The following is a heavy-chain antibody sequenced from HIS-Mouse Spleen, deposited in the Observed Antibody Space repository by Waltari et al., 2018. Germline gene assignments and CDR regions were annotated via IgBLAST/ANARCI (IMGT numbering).Heavy chain of an antibody. Sequence: QVQLQESGPGLVKPSQTLSLTCTVSGGSISSGGYHWSWIRPHPGKGLEWIGYIYYSGSTYYNPSLKSRVTISVDTSKNQFSLKLSSVTAADTAVYYCARAQRWELLPDYWGQGTLVTVSS. CDR2: IYYSGST. D-gene: IGHD1-26*01. CDR3: ARAQRWELLPDY. J-gene: IGHJ4*02. V-gene: IGHV4-31*03. CDR1: GGSISSGGYH.